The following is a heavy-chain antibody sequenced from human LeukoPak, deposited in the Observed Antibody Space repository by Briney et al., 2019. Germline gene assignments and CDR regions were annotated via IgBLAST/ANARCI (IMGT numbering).Heavy chain of an antibody. V-gene: IGHV3-23*01. CDR3: AKRPSDYGDYVTYFDY. Sequence: GGSLRLSCAASGFTFSSYAMSWVRQAPGKGLEWVSAISGSGGSTYYADSVKGRFTISRDNSKDTLYLQMNSLRDEDTAVYYCAKRPSDYGDYVTYFDYWGQGTLVTVSS. D-gene: IGHD4-17*01. CDR2: ISGSGGST. J-gene: IGHJ4*02. CDR1: GFTFSSYA.